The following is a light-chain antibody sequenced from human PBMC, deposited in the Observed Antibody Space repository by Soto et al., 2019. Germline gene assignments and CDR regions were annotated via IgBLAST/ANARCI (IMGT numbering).Light chain of an antibody. CDR2: WAS. J-gene: IGKJ3*01. V-gene: IGKV4-1*01. CDR3: QQYFQSSFT. Sequence: DIVMTQSPDSLAVSLGERATINCKSSQSVLYSSNNRNYLAWYQQKPGQPPKLLIYWASTRESGVPDRFSGSGSGTDFTLTISSLQAEDVAVYYCQQYFQSSFTFGPGTKVEIK. CDR1: QSVLYSSNNRNY.